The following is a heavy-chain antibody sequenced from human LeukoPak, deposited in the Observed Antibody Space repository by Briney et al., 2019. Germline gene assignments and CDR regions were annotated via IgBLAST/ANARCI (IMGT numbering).Heavy chain of an antibody. CDR2: ISAYNGNA. D-gene: IGHD3-22*01. CDR1: GYTFTSYG. J-gene: IGHJ5*02. V-gene: IGHV1-18*01. Sequence: GASVKVSCKASGYTFTSYGISWVRQAPGQGLEWMGWISAYNGNANYTQNLQGRVTMTTYTSTSTAYMELRSLRSDDAAVDYCARDRGRDSSAYYPNWFDPWGQGTLVTVSS. CDR3: ARDRGRDSSAYYPNWFDP.